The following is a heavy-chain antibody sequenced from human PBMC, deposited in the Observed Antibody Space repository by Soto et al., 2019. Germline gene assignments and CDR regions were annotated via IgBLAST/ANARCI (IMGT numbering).Heavy chain of an antibody. J-gene: IGHJ3*02. CDR1: GFTFSSYW. CDR2: IKQDGSEK. V-gene: IGHV3-7*02. D-gene: IGHD5-18*01. Sequence: GGSLRLSCAASGFTFSSYWMSWVRQAPGKGLEWVANIKQDGSEKYYVDSVKGRFTISRDNAKNSLYLQMNSLRAEDTAVYYCATDSRVDTAMARDAFDIWGQGTMVTVSS. CDR3: ATDSRVDTAMARDAFDI.